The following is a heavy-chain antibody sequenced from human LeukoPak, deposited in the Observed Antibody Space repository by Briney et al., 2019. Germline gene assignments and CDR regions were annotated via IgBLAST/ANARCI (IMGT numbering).Heavy chain of an antibody. V-gene: IGHV4-30-2*01. D-gene: IGHD4-11*01. Sequence: PSETLSLTCAVSGGPISSDDYFWCWIRQPPGKGLEWIGYIYHSGSTYYNPSLKSRATISGDRFKNQFCLKLSSVAAADTAVYYCARESRSNYGNWFDPWGQGTLVTVSS. CDR1: GGPISSDDYF. J-gene: IGHJ5*02. CDR3: ARESRSNYGNWFDP. CDR2: IYHSGST.